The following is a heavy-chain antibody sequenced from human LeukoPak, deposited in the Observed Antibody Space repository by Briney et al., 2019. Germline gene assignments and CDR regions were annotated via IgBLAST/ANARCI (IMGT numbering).Heavy chain of an antibody. CDR1: GFSFSVYS. CDR2: ISSGSSYI. Sequence: GGSLRLSCAASGFSFSVYSMNWVRQAPGKGLEWVSSISSGSSYIYYADSVKGRFTISRDNAKNSLYLQMNSLRVEDTAVYYCARDDASSSFTYWGQGALVTVSS. J-gene: IGHJ4*02. CDR3: ARDDASSSFTY. V-gene: IGHV3-21*01. D-gene: IGHD3-16*01.